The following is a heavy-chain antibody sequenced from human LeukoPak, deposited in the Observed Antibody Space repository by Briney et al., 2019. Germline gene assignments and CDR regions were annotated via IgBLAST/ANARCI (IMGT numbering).Heavy chain of an antibody. CDR2: INPNSGGT. J-gene: IGHJ4*02. CDR3: AREPGDTAMVGLFDY. V-gene: IGHV1-2*02. D-gene: IGHD5-18*01. CDR1: GYTFTGYY. Sequence: ASVKVSCKASGYTFTGYYMHWVRQAPGQGLEWMGWINPNSGGTNYAQKFQGRVTITADESTSTAYMELSSLRSEDTAVYYCAREPGDTAMVGLFDYWGQGTLVTVSS.